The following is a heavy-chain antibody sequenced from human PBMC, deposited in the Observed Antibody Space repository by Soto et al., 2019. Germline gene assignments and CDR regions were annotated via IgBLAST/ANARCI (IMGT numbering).Heavy chain of an antibody. J-gene: IGHJ5*02. CDR1: GGSISSGGYY. CDR3: ARDRGILPGLNWFDP. Sequence: QVQLQESGPGLVKPSQTLSLTCTVSGGSISSGGYYWSWIRQHPGKGLEWIGYIYYSGSTYYNPSLKSRVTISVDTSKNQFSLKLSSVTAADTAVYYCARDRGILPGLNWFDPWGQGTLVTVSS. CDR2: IYYSGST. V-gene: IGHV4-31*03. D-gene: IGHD2-15*01.